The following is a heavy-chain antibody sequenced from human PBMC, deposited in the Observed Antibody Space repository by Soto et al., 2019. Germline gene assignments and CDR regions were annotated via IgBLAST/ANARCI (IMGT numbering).Heavy chain of an antibody. CDR2: IYYSGST. Sequence: SETLSLTCTVSGGSISSGGYYWSWIRQHPGKGLEWIGYIYYSGSTYYNPSLKSRVTISVDTSKNQFSLKLSSVTAADTAVYYCARSAPVWPDDYGDPPYYYYYYMDVWGKGTTVTVSS. D-gene: IGHD4-17*01. CDR3: ARSAPVWPDDYGDPPYYYYYYMDV. J-gene: IGHJ6*03. V-gene: IGHV4-31*03. CDR1: GGSISSGGYY.